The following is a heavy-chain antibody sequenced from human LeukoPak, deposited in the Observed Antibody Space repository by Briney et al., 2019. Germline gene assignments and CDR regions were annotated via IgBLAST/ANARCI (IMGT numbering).Heavy chain of an antibody. V-gene: IGHV1-46*01. CDR2: INPSGGST. J-gene: IGHJ5*02. D-gene: IGHD6-19*01. Sequence: ASVKVSCKASGYTFTSYYMHWVRQAPGQGLEWMGIINPSGGSTSYAQKFQGRVTMTRDTSTSTVYMELGSLRSEDTAVYYCARDGNEAVAGTGWFDPWGQGTLVTVSS. CDR1: GYTFTSYY. CDR3: ARDGNEAVAGTGWFDP.